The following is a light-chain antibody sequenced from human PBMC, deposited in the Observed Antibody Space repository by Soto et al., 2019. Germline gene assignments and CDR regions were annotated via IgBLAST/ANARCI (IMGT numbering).Light chain of an antibody. V-gene: IGLV2-14*03. CDR3: NSYAGNIGYV. J-gene: IGLJ1*01. CDR1: SSDVGAYNY. Sequence: QSAQTQPASVSGSPGQSITISCTGTSSDVGAYNYVSWYQQHPGKAPKLMIYGVSNRPSGISNRFSGSKSGNTASLTISGLQPEDEADYYCNSYAGNIGYVFGTGTKLTVL. CDR2: GVS.